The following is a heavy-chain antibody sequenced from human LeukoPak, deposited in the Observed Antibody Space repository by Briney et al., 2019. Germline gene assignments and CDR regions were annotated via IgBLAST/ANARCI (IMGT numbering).Heavy chain of an antibody. CDR2: IYYSGSP. J-gene: IGHJ4*02. D-gene: IGHD5-12*01. Sequence: PSETLSLTCTVSGGSISSSSYYWGWIRQPPGKGLEWIGSIYYSGSPNYNPPLKSRVTISLDTSKNQFSLTVSSVTAADTAVYYCARLTWITDYWGQGTLVTVSS. V-gene: IGHV4-39*01. CDR1: GGSISSSSYY. CDR3: ARLTWITDY.